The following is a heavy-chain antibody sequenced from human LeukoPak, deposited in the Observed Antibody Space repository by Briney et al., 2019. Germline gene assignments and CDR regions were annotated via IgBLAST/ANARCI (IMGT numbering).Heavy chain of an antibody. Sequence: SVKVSCKASGGTFSSYAISWVRQAPGQGLEWMGGIIPIFGAANYAQKFQGRVTITADESTSTAYMELSSLRSEDTAVYYCARMVYYYGSGSYSYFDYWGQGTLVTVSS. CDR2: IIPIFGAA. D-gene: IGHD3-10*01. CDR3: ARMVYYYGSGSYSYFDY. J-gene: IGHJ4*02. CDR1: GGTFSSYA. V-gene: IGHV1-69*13.